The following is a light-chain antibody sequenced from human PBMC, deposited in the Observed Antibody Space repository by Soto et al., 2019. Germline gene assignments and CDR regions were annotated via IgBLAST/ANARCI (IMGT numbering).Light chain of an antibody. J-gene: IGKJ1*01. CDR3: QQYQSYWT. CDR1: QGISNF. CDR2: AAS. Sequence: IQLTQSPSSLSASVGDRVTITCRASQGISNFLAWYQQKPGKAPKLLIYAASTLQSGVPSRFSGSGSGTEFTLTISSLQPDDFATYYCQQYQSYWTFGQGTKVDI. V-gene: IGKV1-9*01.